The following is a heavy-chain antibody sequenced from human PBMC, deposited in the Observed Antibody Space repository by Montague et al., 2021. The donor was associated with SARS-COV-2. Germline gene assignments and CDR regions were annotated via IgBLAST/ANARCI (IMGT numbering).Heavy chain of an antibody. Sequence: SETLSLTCSVSSGFILSSGYYWGWFRQPPWKELEWIGNIYYSGTTYYNPSLQSRGTISVDTSKNHLSLRLSSVTAADTAVYFCARGMIRGVTTPFDYWGQGSQVTVSS. CDR3: ARGMIRGVTTPFDY. CDR2: IYYSGTT. CDR1: SGFILSSGYY. D-gene: IGHD3-10*01. V-gene: IGHV4-39*02. J-gene: IGHJ4*02.